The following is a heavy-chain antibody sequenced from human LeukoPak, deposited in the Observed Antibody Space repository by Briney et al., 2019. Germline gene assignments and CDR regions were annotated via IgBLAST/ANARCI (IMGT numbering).Heavy chain of an antibody. V-gene: IGHV3-21*04. CDR1: GFTFSSYS. J-gene: IGHJ4*02. CDR2: ISSSSSYI. CDR3: AKVYCSSSGCYRIDY. Sequence: PGGSLRLSCAASGFTFSSYSMNWVRQAPGKGLEWVSSISSSSSYIYYADSVKGRFTISRDNAKNSLYLQMNSLRAEDTALYFCAKVYCSSSGCYRIDYWGQGTLVTVSS. D-gene: IGHD2-2*01.